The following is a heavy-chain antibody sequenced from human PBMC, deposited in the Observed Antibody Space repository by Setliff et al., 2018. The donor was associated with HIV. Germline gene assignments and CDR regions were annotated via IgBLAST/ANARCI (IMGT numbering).Heavy chain of an antibody. J-gene: IGHJ3*02. V-gene: IGHV1-46*01. CDR3: ARAGGGATDQAFDI. D-gene: IGHD2-2*01. CDR2: IDPNGGAT. Sequence: ASVKVSCKASGYTLTSYYIHWVRQAPGQGLEWMGIIDPNGGATNNAQKLQGRLTVTTDASTSTLYMELSNLRSDDTAVYYCARAGGGATDQAFDIWGQGTMVTVSS. CDR1: GYTLTSYY.